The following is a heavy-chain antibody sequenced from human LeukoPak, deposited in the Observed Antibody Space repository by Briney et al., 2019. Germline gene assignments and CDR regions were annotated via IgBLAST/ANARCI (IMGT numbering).Heavy chain of an antibody. V-gene: IGHV4/OR15-8*02. Sequence: SEALSLTCGVSGGSISGTNWWSWVRQPPGQGLEWIGEISLAGQTNYNPSLNGRVTMSLDKSSNQLSLHLTSVTAADTATYFCSRESGPFCPFGYWGQGTLVIVSS. CDR1: GGSISGTNW. D-gene: IGHD1-26*01. CDR2: ISLAGQT. J-gene: IGHJ4*02. CDR3: SRESGPFCPFGY.